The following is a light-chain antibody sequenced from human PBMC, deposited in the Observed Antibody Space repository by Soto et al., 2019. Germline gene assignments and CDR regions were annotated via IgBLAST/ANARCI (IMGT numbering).Light chain of an antibody. Sequence: DIQMTQSPSTLSSSVGDRVTITCRASQSISTWLAWYQQKPGKAPKLLIYMASTLESGVPSRVSGSASGTEFTLTSSSRQPDDFATYYCQQHNSYPATFGQGTKVEIK. V-gene: IGKV1-5*03. CDR2: MAS. J-gene: IGKJ1*01. CDR1: QSISTW. CDR3: QQHNSYPAT.